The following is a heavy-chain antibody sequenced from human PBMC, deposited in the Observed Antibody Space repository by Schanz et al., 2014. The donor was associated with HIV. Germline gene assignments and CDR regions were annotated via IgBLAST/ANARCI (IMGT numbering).Heavy chain of an antibody. V-gene: IGHV3-23*04. J-gene: IGHJ4*02. CDR3: AKSSRIYMAIVVE. CDR1: GFTFSSCA. D-gene: IGHD2-15*01. Sequence: VQLVESGGGVVQPGGSLRLSCAASGFTFSSCAMTWVRQAPGKGLEWVSTTSGSGGRTYYADSVKGRFTISRDDSENTLYLQMNSLRVEDTALYYCAKSSRIYMAIVVEWGQGTLVTVSS. CDR2: TSGSGGRT.